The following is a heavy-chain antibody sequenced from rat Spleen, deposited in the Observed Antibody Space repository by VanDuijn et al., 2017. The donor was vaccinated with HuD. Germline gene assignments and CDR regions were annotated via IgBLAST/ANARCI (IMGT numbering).Heavy chain of an antibody. Sequence: QVQLKESGPGLVQPSQTLSLTCTVSGFSLTSYHVSWVRQPPGKGLEWMGVKWAGGGTNYNSAVQSRLSISRDTSKSQVFLKMNSLQPEDTGTYYCARHLRVASGVMDAWGQGASVTVSS. J-gene: IGHJ4*01. V-gene: IGHV2-43*01. CDR3: ARHLRVASGVMDA. D-gene: IGHD1-11*01. CDR2: KWAGGGT. CDR1: GFSLTSYH.